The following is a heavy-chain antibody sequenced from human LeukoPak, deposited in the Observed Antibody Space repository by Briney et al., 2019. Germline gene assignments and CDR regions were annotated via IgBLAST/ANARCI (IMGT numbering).Heavy chain of an antibody. V-gene: IGHV3-23*01. Sequence: GGSLRLSCAASGFTFSSHGMSWVRQAPGKGLEWVSTIPDGSSNTYYADSVKGRFTISRDNSKNTLYLQMNSLGAEDTAVYYCAKWLRVATTYFDYWGQGTLVTVSS. D-gene: IGHD5-24*01. CDR2: IPDGSSNT. CDR1: GFTFSSHG. J-gene: IGHJ4*02. CDR3: AKWLRVATTYFDY.